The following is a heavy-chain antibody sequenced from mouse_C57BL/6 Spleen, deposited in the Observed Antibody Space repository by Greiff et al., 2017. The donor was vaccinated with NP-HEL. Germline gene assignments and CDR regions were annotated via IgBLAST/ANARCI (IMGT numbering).Heavy chain of an antibody. CDR1: GFTFSGYG. D-gene: IGHD1-1*01. CDR3: ARLPDYDGSSYDAMDY. J-gene: IGHJ4*01. V-gene: IGHV5-17*01. CDR2: ISSGSSTI. Sequence: DVKLVESGGGLVKPGGSLKLSCAASGFTFSGYGMHWVRQAPEKGLEWVAYISSGSSTIYYADTVKGRFTISRDNAKNTLFLQMTSLRSEDTAMYYCARLPDYDGSSYDAMDYWGQGTSVTVSS.